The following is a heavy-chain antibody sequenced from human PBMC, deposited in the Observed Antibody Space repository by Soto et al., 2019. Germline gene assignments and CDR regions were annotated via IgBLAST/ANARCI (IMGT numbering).Heavy chain of an antibody. V-gene: IGHV3-9*01. CDR2: ISWNSGSI. CDR1: GFTFDDYA. CDR3: AKDREDCSGGSCYPYFDY. J-gene: IGHJ4*02. D-gene: IGHD2-15*01. Sequence: GGSLRLSCAASGFTFDDYAMHWVRQAPGKGLEWVSGISWNSGSIGYADSVKGRFTISRDNAKNSLYLQMNSLRAEDTALYYCAKDREDCSGGSCYPYFDYWGQGTLVTVSS.